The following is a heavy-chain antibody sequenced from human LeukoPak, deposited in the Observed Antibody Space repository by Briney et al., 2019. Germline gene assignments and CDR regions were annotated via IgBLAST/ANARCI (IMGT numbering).Heavy chain of an antibody. CDR2: IYYSGST. V-gene: IGHV4-31*03. CDR1: GGSISSGGYY. CDR3: ARGRPIPWGTPFDY. Sequence: PSETLSLTCTVSGGSISSGGYYWSWIRQHPGKGLEWIGYIYYSGSTYYNPSLKSRVTISVDTSKNQFSLKLSSVTAADTAVYYCARGRPIPWGTPFDYWGQGTLVTVSS. D-gene: IGHD3-16*01. J-gene: IGHJ4*02.